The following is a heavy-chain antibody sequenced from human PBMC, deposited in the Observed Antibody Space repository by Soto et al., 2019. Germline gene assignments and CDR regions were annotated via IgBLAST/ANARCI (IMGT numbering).Heavy chain of an antibody. Sequence: EVQLVESGGGLVKPGGSLRLSCAASGFTFSSYSMNWVRQAPGKGLEWVSSISSSSSYIYYADSVKGRFTISRDNAKNSLYLQRNSLRAEDTAVYYCARDGDSSSWYPILGQYYYYGMDDWGQGTTVTVSS. D-gene: IGHD6-13*01. CDR1: GFTFSSYS. V-gene: IGHV3-21*01. J-gene: IGHJ6*02. CDR2: ISSSSSYI. CDR3: ARDGDSSSWYPILGQYYYYGMDD.